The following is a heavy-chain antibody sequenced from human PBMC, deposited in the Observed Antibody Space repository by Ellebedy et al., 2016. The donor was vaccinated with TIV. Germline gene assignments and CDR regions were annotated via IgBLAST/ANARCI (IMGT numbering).Heavy chain of an antibody. CDR2: IHYTGSI. D-gene: IGHD4-17*01. CDR3: ARDRIDDSGDGDPYWYFDL. J-gene: IGHJ2*01. V-gene: IGHV4-59*02. Sequence: MPSETLSLTCTVSGASVSGNYWSWIRQPPGKGLEWIGCIHYTGSINYNPSLKSRFTISVDTSKNQFSLKLSSVTAADTAVYYCARDRIDDSGDGDPYWYFDLWGRGTLVTVSS. CDR1: GASVSGNY.